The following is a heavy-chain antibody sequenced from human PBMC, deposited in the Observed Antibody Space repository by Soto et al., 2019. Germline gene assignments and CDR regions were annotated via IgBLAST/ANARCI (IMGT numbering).Heavy chain of an antibody. Sequence: ASVKVSCKASGYTFNDYYIQWVRQAPGQGLEWMGWINPNSGGTNYAQKFQGWVTMTRDTSISTAYMELSRLRSDDTAVYYCVRDSPIGSTFSGYDGIDYWGQGTLVTVYS. CDR3: VRDSPIGSTFSGYDGIDY. V-gene: IGHV1-2*04. CDR1: GYTFNDYY. J-gene: IGHJ4*02. CDR2: INPNSGGT. D-gene: IGHD5-12*01.